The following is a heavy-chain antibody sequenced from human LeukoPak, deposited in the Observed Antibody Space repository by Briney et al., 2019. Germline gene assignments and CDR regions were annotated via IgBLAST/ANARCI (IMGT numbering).Heavy chain of an antibody. CDR3: ARGYYGMDV. CDR2: TYYRSKWYN. CDR1: GDTVSSNSAA. Sequence: SQTLSLTCAISGDTVSSNSAAWDWIRQSPSRGLEWPGRTYYRSKWYNEYAVSVESRITINPDTSKNQFSLELSSVTPEDTAVYYCARGYYGMDVWGQGTTVTVSS. V-gene: IGHV6-1*01. J-gene: IGHJ6*02.